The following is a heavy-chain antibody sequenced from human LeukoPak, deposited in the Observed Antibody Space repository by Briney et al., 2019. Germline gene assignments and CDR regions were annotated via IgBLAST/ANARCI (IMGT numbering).Heavy chain of an antibody. J-gene: IGHJ2*01. D-gene: IGHD2-2*01. Sequence: ASVKVSCKASGYTFTSHGISWVRQAPVQGLEWIAWISAYNGNTNYAQKLQGRVTMTTDTSTSTAYMELRSLRSDDTAVYYCARARGYCSSTSCWFDLWGRGTLVTVSS. CDR1: GYTFTSHG. CDR3: ARARGYCSSTSCWFDL. V-gene: IGHV1-18*01. CDR2: ISAYNGNT.